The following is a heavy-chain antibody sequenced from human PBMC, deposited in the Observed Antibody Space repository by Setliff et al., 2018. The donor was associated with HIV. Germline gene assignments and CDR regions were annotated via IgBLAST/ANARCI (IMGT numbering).Heavy chain of an antibody. J-gene: IGHJ3*02. Sequence: PSETLSLTCTVSGYSIRSGYNWGWIRQPPGKGLEWIGHIYYSGSTFYNPSLKSRVTISVDTSKNQFSLNLTSVTATDTAVYYCARGRGVRGVNDAFDIWGQGTMVTVSS. D-gene: IGHD3-10*01. CDR3: ARGRGVRGVNDAFDI. V-gene: IGHV4-38-2*02. CDR1: GYSIRSGYN. CDR2: IYYSGST.